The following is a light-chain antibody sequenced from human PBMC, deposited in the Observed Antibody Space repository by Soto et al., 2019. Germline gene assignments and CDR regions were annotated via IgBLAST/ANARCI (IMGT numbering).Light chain of an antibody. V-gene: IGKV3-20*01. CDR2: GAS. J-gene: IGKJ2*01. Sequence: EGVLTQSPGTLSLSPGERATLSCRASQSVDRSYLAWYQQRPGQAPRLLIYGASSRATGIPDRFSGSGSGTDFTLTISRLEPDDFALYFCQQYGSSPPMFTFGQGTKLEIK. CDR1: QSVDRSY. CDR3: QQYGSSPPMFT.